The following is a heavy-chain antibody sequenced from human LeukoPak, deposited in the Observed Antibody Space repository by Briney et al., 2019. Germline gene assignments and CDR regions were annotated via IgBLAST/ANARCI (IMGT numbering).Heavy chain of an antibody. CDR1: GFTFSSYA. CDR2: ISYDGNNK. Sequence: GGSLRLSCAASGFTFSSYAMQWVRQAPGRGLEWVALISYDGNNKYYADSVKGRFTISRDNSKNTLYLQMNSLGAEDTAVYYCVRTWGSGYSAPPGDWGQGSLVTVSS. V-gene: IGHV3-30-3*01. CDR3: VRTWGSGYSAPPGD. D-gene: IGHD6-13*01. J-gene: IGHJ4*02.